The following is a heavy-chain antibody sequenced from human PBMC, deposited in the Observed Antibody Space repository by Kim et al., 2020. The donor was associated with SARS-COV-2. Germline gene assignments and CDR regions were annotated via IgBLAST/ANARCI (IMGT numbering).Heavy chain of an antibody. Sequence: SETLSLICTVSGGSISSYYWSWIRQPPGKGLEWIGYIYYSGSTNYNPSLKSRVTISVDTSKNQFSLKLSSVTAADTAVYYCARSSLGGVIPYYFDYWGQGTLVTVSS. CDR2: IYYSGST. CDR3: ARSSLGGVIPYYFDY. V-gene: IGHV4-59*13. D-gene: IGHD3-16*02. CDR1: GGSISSYY. J-gene: IGHJ4*02.